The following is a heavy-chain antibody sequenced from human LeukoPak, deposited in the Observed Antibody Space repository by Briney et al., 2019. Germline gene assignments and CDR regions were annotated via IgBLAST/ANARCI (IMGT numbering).Heavy chain of an antibody. Sequence: GASVKVSCKASGYTFTGYYMHWMRQAPGQGLEWMGWINPNSGGTNYAQKFQGRVTMTRDTSISTAYMELSRLRSDDTAVYYCARGREIFGVVIMEKTFDYWGQGTLVTVSS. D-gene: IGHD3-3*01. CDR3: ARGREIFGVVIMEKTFDY. J-gene: IGHJ4*02. CDR2: INPNSGGT. V-gene: IGHV1-2*02. CDR1: GYTFTGYY.